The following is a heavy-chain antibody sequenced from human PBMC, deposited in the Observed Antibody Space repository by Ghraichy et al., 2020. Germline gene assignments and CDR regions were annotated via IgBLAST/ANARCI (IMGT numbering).Heavy chain of an antibody. CDR1: GGTFSSYA. CDR3: ARDLSQLGGSYYLRAFDI. Sequence: SAKVSCKASGGTFSSYAISWVRQAPGQGLEWMGGIIPIFGTANYAQKFQGRVTITADESTSTAYMELSSLRSEDTAVYYCARDLSQLGGSYYLRAFDIWGQGTMVTVSS. J-gene: IGHJ3*02. D-gene: IGHD1-26*01. CDR2: IIPIFGTA. V-gene: IGHV1-69*13.